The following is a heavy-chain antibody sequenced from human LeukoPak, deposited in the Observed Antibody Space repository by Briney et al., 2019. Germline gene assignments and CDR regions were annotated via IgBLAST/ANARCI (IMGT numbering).Heavy chain of an antibody. Sequence: PGWSLRLSCTASGVTVSSNYMNWVRQAPGKGLEWVSILYTDDNTNYADSVKGRFTISRDTSKNTLYLQMNSLRAEDTAVYYCAKESLNGDHDYYYMDVWGKGTTVTVSS. CDR1: GVTVSSNY. CDR2: LYTDDNT. CDR3: AKESLNGDHDYYYMDV. V-gene: IGHV3-53*01. J-gene: IGHJ6*03. D-gene: IGHD4-17*01.